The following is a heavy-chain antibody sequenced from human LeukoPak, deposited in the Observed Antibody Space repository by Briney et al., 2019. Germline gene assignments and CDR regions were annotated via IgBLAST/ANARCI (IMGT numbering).Heavy chain of an antibody. D-gene: IGHD3-10*01. J-gene: IGHJ6*03. Sequence: KSSETLSLTCTVSGYSISSGYYWGWIRQPPGEGLEWIGSIYYSGSTYYNPSLKSRVTISVDTSKNQFSLKLSSVTAADTAVYYCARETVRGVIITGRPYYYYYYMDVWGKGTTVTVSS. V-gene: IGHV4-38-2*02. CDR1: GYSISSGYY. CDR2: IYYSGST. CDR3: ARETVRGVIITGRPYYYYYYMDV.